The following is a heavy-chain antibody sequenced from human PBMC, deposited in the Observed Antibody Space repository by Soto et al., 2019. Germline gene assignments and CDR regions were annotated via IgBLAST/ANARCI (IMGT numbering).Heavy chain of an antibody. V-gene: IGHV3-23*01. Sequence: EVQLLESGGGLVQPGGSLRLSCAASGFTFSSYAMSWVRQAPGKGLEWVSAISGSGGSTYYADAVKGRFTISIDNSKNTLYLQMNSLRAEDTDVYYCAKGRRAVTDLNAYYYYGMDVWGQGTTVTVSS. CDR2: ISGSGGST. CDR1: GFTFSSYA. J-gene: IGHJ6*02. D-gene: IGHD1-1*01. CDR3: AKGRRAVTDLNAYYYYGMDV.